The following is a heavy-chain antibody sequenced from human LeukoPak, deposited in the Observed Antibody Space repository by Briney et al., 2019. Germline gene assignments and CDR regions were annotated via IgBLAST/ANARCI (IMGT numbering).Heavy chain of an antibody. D-gene: IGHD4/OR15-4a*01. CDR1: GGSISSSSYY. J-gene: IGHJ3*02. Sequence: SETLSLTCTVSGGSISSSSYYWGWIRQPPGKGLEWIGSIYYSGSTYYHPSLKSRVTISVDTSKNQFSLKLSSVTAADTAVYYCARGLVRGPPGIWGQGTMVTVSS. V-gene: IGHV4-39*01. CDR2: IYYSGST. CDR3: ARGLVRGPPGI.